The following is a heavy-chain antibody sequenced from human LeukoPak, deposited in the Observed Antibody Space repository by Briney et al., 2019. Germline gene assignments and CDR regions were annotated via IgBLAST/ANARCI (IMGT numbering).Heavy chain of an antibody. CDR2: INQDGTEE. CDR1: GFTFSTSW. J-gene: IGHJ3*02. CDR3: TRGHYGIDI. D-gene: IGHD3-10*01. V-gene: IGHV3-7*01. Sequence: PGRSLRLSCAASGFTFSTSWMTWVHQASGKGLEWVATINQDGTEEYYLDSVKGRFTISRDNAKNSLSLQMNSLRGEDTAVYYCTRGHYGIDIWGQGIMVTVSS.